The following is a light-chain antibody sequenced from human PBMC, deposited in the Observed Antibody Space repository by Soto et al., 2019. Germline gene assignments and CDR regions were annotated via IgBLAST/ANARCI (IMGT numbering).Light chain of an antibody. V-gene: IGKV1-27*01. CDR1: QGISNF. CDR3: QKYNSAPRA. Sequence: DIQMTQSPSSLSASVGDRVTITCRASQGISNFLAWYQQKPGKAPKLLIYDASTVQSGVPSRFSGSGSGTYFTLTISSLQPEDVATYYCQKYNSAPRAFGQGTKVEIK. CDR2: DAS. J-gene: IGKJ1*01.